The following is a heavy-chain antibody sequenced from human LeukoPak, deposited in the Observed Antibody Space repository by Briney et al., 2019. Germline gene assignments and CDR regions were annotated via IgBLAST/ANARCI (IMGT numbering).Heavy chain of an antibody. CDR1: GGSFSGYY. D-gene: IGHD2-15*01. CDR2: INHSGST. Sequence: SETLSLTCAVYGGSFSGYYWSWIRQPPGKGLEWTGEINHSGSTNYNPSLKSRVTISVDTSKNQFSLKLSSVTAADTAVYYCARGRCSGGSCYGRSYYYGMDVWGQGTTVTVSS. J-gene: IGHJ6*02. V-gene: IGHV4-34*01. CDR3: ARGRCSGGSCYGRSYYYGMDV.